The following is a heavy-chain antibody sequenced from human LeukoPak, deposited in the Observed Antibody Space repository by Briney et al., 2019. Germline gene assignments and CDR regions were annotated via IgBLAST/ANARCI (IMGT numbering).Heavy chain of an antibody. CDR2: ISGGGSAT. Sequence: GGSLRLSYAASGFTFSNYGLSWVRQAPGKGLEWVSAISGGGSATYYADSVRGRFTISRDNSKNTLFLQMNSLRVGDTAVYYCAGGAGVYYYGMDVWGQGTSVTVSS. J-gene: IGHJ6*02. V-gene: IGHV3-23*01. CDR3: AGGAGVYYYGMDV. CDR1: GFTFSNYG.